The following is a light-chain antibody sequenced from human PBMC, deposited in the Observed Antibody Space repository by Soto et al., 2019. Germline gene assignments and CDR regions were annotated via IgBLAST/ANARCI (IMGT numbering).Light chain of an antibody. V-gene: IGLV2-11*01. CDR3: CSYAGSYTYV. Sequence: QSVLTQPRSVSGSPGQSVTICCTGTSSDVGGYNYVSWYQQHPGKAPKLMIYDVSKRPSGVPDRFSGSKSGNTASLTISGLQAEDEAGYYCCSYAGSYTYVFGTGTKVTVL. CDR2: DVS. J-gene: IGLJ1*01. CDR1: SSDVGGYNY.